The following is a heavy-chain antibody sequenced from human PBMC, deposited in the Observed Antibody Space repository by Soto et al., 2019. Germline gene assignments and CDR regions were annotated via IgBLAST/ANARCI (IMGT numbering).Heavy chain of an antibody. CDR1: VFTCDDYA. Sequence: PLRLSCAASVFTCDDYAMHWVRQVPGKGLEWVSGINWNSVSIGYGDSVKGRFAISRDNAKNSLHLQMNSLSAEDTAFYYCVKDESINWYSGHFRHWGQGTLVTVSS. J-gene: IGHJ1*01. CDR2: INWNSVSI. CDR3: VKDESINWYSGHFRH. V-gene: IGHV3-9*01. D-gene: IGHD6-13*01.